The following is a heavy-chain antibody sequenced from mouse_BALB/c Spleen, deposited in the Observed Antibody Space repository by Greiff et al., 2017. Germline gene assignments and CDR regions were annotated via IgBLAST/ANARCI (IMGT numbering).Heavy chain of an antibody. CDR3: ARHGWLLPYAMDY. J-gene: IGHJ4*01. D-gene: IGHD2-3*01. Sequence: DVMLVESGGGLVKPGGSLKLSCAASGFTFSSYAMSWVRQTPEKRLEWVATISSGGSYTYYPDSVKGRFTISRDNAKNTLYLQMSSLRSEDTAMYYCARHGWLLPYAMDYWGQGTSVTVSS. V-gene: IGHV5-9-3*01. CDR2: ISSGGSYT. CDR1: GFTFSSYA.